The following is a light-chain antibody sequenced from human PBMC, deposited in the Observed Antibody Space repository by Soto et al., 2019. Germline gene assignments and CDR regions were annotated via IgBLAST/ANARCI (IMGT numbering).Light chain of an antibody. Sequence: DIVMTQSPDSLAVSLGERATINCKSSQTVLYSSNNKNYLGWYQQKADQTPKLLIYWASTREYGVPDGFSGGSPGTEFTLTLRSLQLGVGVVFYRKMYYTSTPASGGGTKVEMK. CDR1: QTVLYSSNNKNY. V-gene: IGKV4-1*01. J-gene: IGKJ4*01. CDR3: KMYYTSTPA. CDR2: WAS.